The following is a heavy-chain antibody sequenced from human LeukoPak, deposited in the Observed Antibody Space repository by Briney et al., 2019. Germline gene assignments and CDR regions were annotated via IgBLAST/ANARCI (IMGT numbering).Heavy chain of an antibody. J-gene: IGHJ5*02. V-gene: IGHV1-69*01. CDR3: ARAPSEWLRVDNWFDP. Sequence: SVKVSCKASGGTFSSYATSWVRQAPGQGLEWMGGIIPIFGTANYAQKFQGRVTITADESTSTAYMELSSLRSEDTAVYYCARAPSEWLRVDNWFDPWGQGTLVTVSS. D-gene: IGHD5-12*01. CDR2: IIPIFGTA. CDR1: GGTFSSYA.